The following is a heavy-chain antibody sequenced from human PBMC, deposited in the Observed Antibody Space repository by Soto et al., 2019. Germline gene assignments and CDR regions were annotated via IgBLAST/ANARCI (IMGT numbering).Heavy chain of an antibody. J-gene: IGHJ6*02. CDR2: VNPSGGST. CDR3: ARPGIFGVVPKGSPYYYYGMDV. V-gene: IGHV1-46*01. CDR1: GYTFTSYY. Sequence: ASVKVSCKASGYTFTSYYMHWVRQAPGQGLEWMGIVNPSGGSTSYAQKFQGRVTMTRDTSTSTVYMELSSLRSEDTAVYYCARPGIFGVVPKGSPYYYYGMDVWGQGTTVTVSS. D-gene: IGHD3-3*01.